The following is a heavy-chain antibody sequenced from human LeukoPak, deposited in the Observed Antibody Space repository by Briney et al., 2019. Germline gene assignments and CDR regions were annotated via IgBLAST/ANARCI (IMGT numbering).Heavy chain of an antibody. CDR2: IIPILGIA. V-gene: IGHV1-69*04. Sequence: SVKVSCKASGGTFSSYAISWVRQAPGQGLDWMGRIIPILGIANYAQKFQGRVTITADKSTSTAYVELSSLRSEDTAVYHCARHVGLGESEYSSSSPVDAFDIWGQGTMVTVSS. CDR3: ARHVGLGESEYSSSSPVDAFDI. CDR1: GGTFSSYA. J-gene: IGHJ3*02. D-gene: IGHD6-13*01.